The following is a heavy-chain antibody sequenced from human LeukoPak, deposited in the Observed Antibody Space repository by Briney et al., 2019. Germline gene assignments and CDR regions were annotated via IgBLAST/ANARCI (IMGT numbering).Heavy chain of an antibody. Sequence: PGGSLRLSCAASGFTFTAFTINWVRQAPGKGLEWVSSISSSSFIYFADSLKGRFTISRDNAKNSVYLQINSLRAEDTAVYYCAKEGAASAFDIWGQGSMVTASS. J-gene: IGHJ3*02. D-gene: IGHD1-26*01. CDR2: ISSSSFI. V-gene: IGHV3-21*06. CDR3: AKEGAASAFDI. CDR1: GFTFTAFT.